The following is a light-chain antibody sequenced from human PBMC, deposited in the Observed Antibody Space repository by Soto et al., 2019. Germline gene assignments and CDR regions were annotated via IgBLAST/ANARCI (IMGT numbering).Light chain of an antibody. CDR1: QSVSSY. CDR2: DAS. Sequence: EIVLTQSPATLSLSPGERATLSCRASQSVSSYLAWYQQKPGQAPRLLIYDASSRATGIPARFSGSGSGTDFTLTISSLGPEDFAVYYCKQRSNGGGGEYTFGQGTKLEIK. V-gene: IGKV3-11*01. CDR3: KQRSNGGGGEYT. J-gene: IGKJ2*01.